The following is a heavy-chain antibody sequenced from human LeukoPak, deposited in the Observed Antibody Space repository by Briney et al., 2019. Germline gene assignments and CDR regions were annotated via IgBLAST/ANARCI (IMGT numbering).Heavy chain of an antibody. J-gene: IGHJ4*02. Sequence: PSETLSLTCTVSGGSISSYYWSWIRQPPGKGLEWIGYIYYSGSTYYNPSLKSRVTISVDTSKNQFSLKLSSVTAADTAVYYCARLDEYSSSSTHEDYWGQGTLVTVSS. D-gene: IGHD6-13*01. CDR3: ARLDEYSSSSTHEDY. CDR1: GGSISSYY. CDR2: IYYSGST. V-gene: IGHV4-59*04.